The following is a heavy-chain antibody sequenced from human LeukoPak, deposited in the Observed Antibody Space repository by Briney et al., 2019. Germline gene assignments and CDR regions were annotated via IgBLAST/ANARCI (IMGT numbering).Heavy chain of an antibody. CDR3: ATRGTTATKYFED. J-gene: IGHJ4*02. D-gene: IGHD1-1*01. V-gene: IGHV3-23*01. Sequence: GGSLRLSCGASGFTFSNYVMSWVRQAPGQGLEWVSTIAPADGGTYYAASVKGRFTISRDNSKHTLHLQMNGLRAEDTAVYYCATRGTTATKYFEDWGQGTLVTVSS. CDR2: IAPADGGT. CDR1: GFTFSNYV.